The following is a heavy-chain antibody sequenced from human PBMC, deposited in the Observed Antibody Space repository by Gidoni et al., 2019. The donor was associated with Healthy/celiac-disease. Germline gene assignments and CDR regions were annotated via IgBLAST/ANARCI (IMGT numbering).Heavy chain of an antibody. J-gene: IGHJ4*02. CDR3: ASWWDQEGFDY. V-gene: IGHV4-59*01. CDR2: IDYSVST. D-gene: IGHD1-26*01. Sequence: HVQLQESGPGLVNPSETLSLTGTGSGGSISSYYWSWLRQLPRKGLEWTGYIDYSVSTNYNPSRNSRVTISVDKTKNQFTLKMSFVTGADNAVDYCASWWDQEGFDYWGQGTLVTVSS. CDR1: GGSISSYY.